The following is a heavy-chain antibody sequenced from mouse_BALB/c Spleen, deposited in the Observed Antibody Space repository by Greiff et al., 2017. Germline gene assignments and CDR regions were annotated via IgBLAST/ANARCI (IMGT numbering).Heavy chain of an antibody. CDR3: ARGYYGSSYWYFDV. J-gene: IGHJ1*01. CDR2: ISYSGST. CDR1: GDSITSGY. V-gene: IGHV3-8*02. Sequence: EVKLLESGPSLVKPSQTLSLTCSVTGDSITSGYWNWIRKFPGNKLEYMGYISYSGSTYYNPSLKSRISITRDTSKNQYYLQLNSVTTEDTATYYCARGYYGSSYWYFDVWGAGTTVTVSS. D-gene: IGHD1-1*01.